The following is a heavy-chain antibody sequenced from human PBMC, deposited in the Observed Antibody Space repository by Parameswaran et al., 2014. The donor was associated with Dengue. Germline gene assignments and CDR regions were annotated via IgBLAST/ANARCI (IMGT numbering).Heavy chain of an antibody. D-gene: IGHD5-24*01. V-gene: IGHV3-53*01. CDR1: GVTVTRNY. J-gene: IGHJ6*02. Sequence: GESLKISCAASGVTVTRNYMSWVRQAPGKGLEWVAVIYSGGSTYYADSAKGRFTISRDTSDNTMNLQMNSLRADDTGVYYCAGIHDGWDNYYHALAVWGQGTTVTVSS. CDR2: IYSGGST. CDR3: AGIHDGWDNYYHALAV.